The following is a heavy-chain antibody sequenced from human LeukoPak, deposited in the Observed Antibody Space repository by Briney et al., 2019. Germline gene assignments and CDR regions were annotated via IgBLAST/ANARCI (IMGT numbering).Heavy chain of an antibody. CDR2: INWNGGST. V-gene: IGHV3-20*04. D-gene: IGHD5-12*01. CDR3: ARVGIVGYGGWFDP. Sequence: GGSLRLSCAASGFTFDDYGMSWVRQAPGKGLEWVSGINWNGGSTGYADSVKGRFTISRDNAKNSLYLQMNSLRAEDTALYYCARVGIVGYGGWFDPWGQGTLVTVSS. J-gene: IGHJ5*02. CDR1: GFTFDDYG.